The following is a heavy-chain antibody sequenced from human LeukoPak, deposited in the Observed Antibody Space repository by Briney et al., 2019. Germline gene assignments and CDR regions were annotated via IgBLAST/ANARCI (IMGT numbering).Heavy chain of an antibody. J-gene: IGHJ4*02. CDR2: ISGSGAGT. CDR1: EFAFSSYA. CDR3: ARGSDVFDN. Sequence: GGSLRLSCAASEFAFSSYAMSWVRQAPGKGLEWVSTISGSGAGTYYADSVKGRFTVSRDNSKNTLYLHMNSLRAEDTAVYSCARGSDVFDNWGQGTLVPVSS. D-gene: IGHD3-16*01. V-gene: IGHV3-23*01.